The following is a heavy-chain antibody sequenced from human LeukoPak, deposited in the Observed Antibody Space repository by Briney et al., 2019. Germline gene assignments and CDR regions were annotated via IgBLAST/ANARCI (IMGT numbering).Heavy chain of an antibody. D-gene: IGHD3-10*01. CDR2: IYYSGST. Sequence: PSETLFLTCTVSGGSISSGDYYWSWIRQPPGKGLEWIGYIYYSGSTYYNPSLKSRVTISVDTSKNQFSLKLSSVTAADTAVYYCARDPLAMVRGVIRWGQGTLVTVSS. J-gene: IGHJ4*02. CDR3: ARDPLAMVRGVIR. V-gene: IGHV4-30-4*08. CDR1: GGSISSGDYY.